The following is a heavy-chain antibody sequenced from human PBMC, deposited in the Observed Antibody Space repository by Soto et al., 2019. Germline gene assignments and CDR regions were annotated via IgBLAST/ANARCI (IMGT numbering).Heavy chain of an antibody. Sequence: SETLSLTCTISGASISSLYWSWVRQPPGKGLEWIGYIHYSGSTNYNPSLKSRVTILVDTSKNQFSLRLSSVTAADTAVYYCARGYDLWCGYLTYYYSYMDVWGKGTTVTVSS. CDR2: IHYSGST. CDR1: GASISSLY. V-gene: IGHV4-59*11. D-gene: IGHD3-3*01. CDR3: ARGYDLWCGYLTYYYSYMDV. J-gene: IGHJ6*03.